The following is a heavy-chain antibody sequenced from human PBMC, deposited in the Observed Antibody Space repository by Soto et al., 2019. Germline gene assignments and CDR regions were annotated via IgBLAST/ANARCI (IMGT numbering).Heavy chain of an antibody. CDR2: ISYDGSNK. V-gene: IGHV3-30-3*01. J-gene: IGHJ4*02. CDR3: ASAMSGEATNTFDY. CDR1: GFTFSSYA. D-gene: IGHD5-12*01. Sequence: TGGSLRLSCAASGFTFSSYAMHWVRQAPGKGLEWVAVISYDGSNKYYADSVKGRFTISRDNSKNTLYLQMNSLRAEDTAVYYCASAMSGEATNTFDYWGQGTLVTVSS.